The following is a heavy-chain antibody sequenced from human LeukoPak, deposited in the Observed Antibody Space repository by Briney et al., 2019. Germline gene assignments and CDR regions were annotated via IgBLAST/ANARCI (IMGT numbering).Heavy chain of an antibody. CDR2: ISWGGGST. J-gene: IGHJ4*02. CDR1: GFTFDDYA. Sequence: GGSLRLSCAASGFTFDDYAMHWARQAPGKGLEWVSLISWGGGSTYYADSVKGRFTISRDNSKNSLYLHMNSLRAEDTALYYCAKDRSGNSYGHFDYWGQGTLVTVSP. CDR3: AKDRSGNSYGHFDY. D-gene: IGHD3-10*01. V-gene: IGHV3-43D*04.